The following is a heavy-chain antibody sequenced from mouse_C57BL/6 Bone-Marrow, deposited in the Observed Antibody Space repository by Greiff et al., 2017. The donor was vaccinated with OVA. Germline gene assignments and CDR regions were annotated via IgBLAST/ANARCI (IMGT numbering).Heavy chain of an antibody. CDR2: IYPGDGDT. CDR3: ARSYYYGSMRDFDY. Sequence: VQLQQSGAELVKPGASVKISCKASGYAFSSYWMNWVKQRPGKGLEWIGQIYPGDGDTNYNGKFKGKATLTADKSSSTAYMQLSSLTSEDSAVYFCARSYYYGSMRDFDYWGQGTTLTVSS. V-gene: IGHV1-80*01. CDR1: GYAFSSYW. J-gene: IGHJ2*01. D-gene: IGHD1-1*01.